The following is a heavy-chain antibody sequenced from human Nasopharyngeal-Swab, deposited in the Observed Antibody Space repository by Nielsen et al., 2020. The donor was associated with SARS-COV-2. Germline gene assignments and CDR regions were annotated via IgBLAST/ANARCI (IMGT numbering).Heavy chain of an antibody. J-gene: IGHJ4*02. V-gene: IGHV3-9*01. D-gene: IGHD3-3*01. CDR1: GFTFDDYA. CDR3: AKAGGGDFWSGYYPHYYFDF. Sequence: GGSLRLSCAASGFTFDDYAMHWVRQAPGKGLEWVSGISWNSGSIGYADSVKGRFTISRDNAKNSLYLQMNSLKPEDTAFYYCAKAGGGDFWSGYYPHYYFDFWGQGTLVTVSS. CDR2: ISWNSGSI.